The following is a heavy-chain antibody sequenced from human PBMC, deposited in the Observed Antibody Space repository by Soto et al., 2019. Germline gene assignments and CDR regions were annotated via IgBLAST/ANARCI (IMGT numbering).Heavy chain of an antibody. CDR2: ISSSSSTI. CDR3: ASAVVPAAYYYYYYGMDV. CDR1: GFTFSSYS. D-gene: IGHD2-2*01. V-gene: IGHV3-48*02. Sequence: EVQLVESGGGLVQPGGSLRLSCAASGFTFSSYSMNWVRQAPGKGLEWVSYISSSSSTIYYADSVKGRFTISRDNAKNSLYLQMNSLRDEDTAVYYCASAVVPAAYYYYYYGMDVWGQGTTVTVSS. J-gene: IGHJ6*02.